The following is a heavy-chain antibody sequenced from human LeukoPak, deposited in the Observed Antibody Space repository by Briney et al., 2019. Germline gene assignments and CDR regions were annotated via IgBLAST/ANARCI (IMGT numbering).Heavy chain of an antibody. Sequence: SQTLSLTCTVSGASISSGDCYWSWIRQPPGKDLEWIGYIYYSGTTYYNPSLKSRVTISVDTSKNQFSLKLSSVTAADTAVYYCARAKLWFGELGWFDPWDQGTLVTVSS. D-gene: IGHD3-10*01. V-gene: IGHV4-30-4*01. J-gene: IGHJ5*02. CDR2: IYYSGTT. CDR3: ARAKLWFGELGWFDP. CDR1: GASISSGDCY.